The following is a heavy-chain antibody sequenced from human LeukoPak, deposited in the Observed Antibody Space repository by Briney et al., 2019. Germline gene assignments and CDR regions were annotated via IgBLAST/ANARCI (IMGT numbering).Heavy chain of an antibody. CDR1: GGSISSYY. V-gene: IGHV4-59*01. CDR2: IYYSGST. J-gene: IGHJ6*03. CDR3: ARAYYYGSGSYPYYYYYYMDV. Sequence: SETLSLTCTVSGGSISSYYWNWIRQPPGKGLEWVGDIYYSGSTNYNPSLKSRVTISVDTSKNQFSLKLSSVTAADTAVYYCARAYYYGSGSYPYYYYYYMDVWGKGTTVTVSS. D-gene: IGHD3-10*01.